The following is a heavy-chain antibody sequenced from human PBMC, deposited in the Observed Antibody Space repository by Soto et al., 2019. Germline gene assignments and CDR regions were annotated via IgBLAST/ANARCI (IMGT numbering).Heavy chain of an antibody. V-gene: IGHV3-30*18. D-gene: IGHD2-2*01. CDR3: AKGRHSDIVVVPAASYYYYSMDV. CDR1: GFTFSSYG. CDR2: ISYDGSNK. J-gene: IGHJ6*03. Sequence: GGSLRLSCASSGFTFSSYGMHWVRQAPGKGLEWVAVISYDGSNKYYADSVKGRFTISRDNSKNTLYLQMNSLRAEDTAVYYCAKGRHSDIVVVPAASYYYYSMDVWGKGTTVTASS.